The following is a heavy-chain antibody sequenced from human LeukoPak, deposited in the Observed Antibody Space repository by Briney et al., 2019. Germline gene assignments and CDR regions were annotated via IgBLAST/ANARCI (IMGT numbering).Heavy chain of an antibody. CDR3: ARGSPYSYGYYYYYYMDV. V-gene: IGHV1-69*13. J-gene: IGHJ6*03. D-gene: IGHD5-18*01. CDR2: IIPIFGTA. CDR1: GGTFSSYA. Sequence: ASVKVSCKASGGTFSSYAISWVRQAPGQGLEWMGGIIPIFGTANYAQKFQGRGTITADESTSTAYMELSSLRSEDTAVYYRARGSPYSYGYYYYYYMDVWGKGTTVTVSS.